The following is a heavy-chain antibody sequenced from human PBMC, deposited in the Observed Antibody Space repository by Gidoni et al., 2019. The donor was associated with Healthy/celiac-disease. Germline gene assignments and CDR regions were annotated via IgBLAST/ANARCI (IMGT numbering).Heavy chain of an antibody. D-gene: IGHD6-13*01. CDR1: GFPFDDYA. CDR2: ISWNSGSI. J-gene: IGHJ4*02. CDR3: AKDIGEQQLIFDY. V-gene: IGHV3-9*01. Sequence: EVQLVESGGGLVQPGRSLRLSCAASGFPFDDYAMHWVRQAPGKGLEWVSGISWNSGSIGYADSVKGRFTISRDNAKNSLYLQMNSLRAEDTALYYCAKDIGEQQLIFDYWGQGTLVTVSS.